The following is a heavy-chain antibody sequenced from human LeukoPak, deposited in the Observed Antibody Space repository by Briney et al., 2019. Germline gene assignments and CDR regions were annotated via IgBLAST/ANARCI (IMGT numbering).Heavy chain of an antibody. V-gene: IGHV1-18*01. J-gene: IGHJ3*02. CDR3: ARVQTIAVAEGAFDI. Sequence: GASVKVSCKASGYTFTSYGISWVRQAPGQGLEWMGWISAYNGNTNYAQKLQGRVTMTTDTSTSTAYMELRSLRSDDTAVYYCARVQTIAVAEGAFDIWGQGTMVTVSS. D-gene: IGHD6-19*01. CDR2: ISAYNGNT. CDR1: GYTFTSYG.